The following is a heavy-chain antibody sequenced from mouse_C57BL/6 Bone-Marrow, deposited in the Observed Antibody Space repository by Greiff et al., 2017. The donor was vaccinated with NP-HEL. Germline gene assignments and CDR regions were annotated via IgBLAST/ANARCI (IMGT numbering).Heavy chain of an antibody. V-gene: IGHV5-4*01. CDR2: ISDGGSYT. Sequence: EVMLVESGGGLVKPGGSLKLSCAASGFTFSSYAMSWVRQTPEKRLEWVATISDGGSYTYYPDNVKGRFTISRDNAKNNLYLQMSHLKSEDTAMYYCARDPPAYDVNWYFDVWGTGTTVTVSS. CDR3: ARDPPAYDVNWYFDV. J-gene: IGHJ1*03. CDR1: GFTFSSYA. D-gene: IGHD2-12*01.